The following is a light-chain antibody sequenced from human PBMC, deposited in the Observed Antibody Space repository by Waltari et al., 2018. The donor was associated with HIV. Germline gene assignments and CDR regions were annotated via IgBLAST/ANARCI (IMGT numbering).Light chain of an antibody. CDR3: GSRDSSGYSFA. CDR1: SPRPYN. J-gene: IGLJ1*01. Sequence: FNRIQALGLPVALGRTVRITSKEDSPRPYNAACYQQKPGQAPILVVYGTNNRPAGVPDRFSGSTSGNTASLTITGAQAVDEADYYCGSRDSSGYSFAFGPGTKVTVL. V-gene: IGLV3-19*01. CDR2: GTN.